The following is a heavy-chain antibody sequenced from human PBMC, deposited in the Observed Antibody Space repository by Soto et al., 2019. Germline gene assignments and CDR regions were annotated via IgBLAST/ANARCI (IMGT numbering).Heavy chain of an antibody. J-gene: IGHJ6*02. Sequence: QVQLEQSGAEVKKPGSSLKVSCKATGGTFSNYAISWVRQAPGQGLEWMAGIIPVYGTPSYAQRFQDRVTIIADESTTTAYMEVHSLRSEDTAIYYCSIVTAYGMDVWCPGTTVIVSS. V-gene: IGHV1-69*01. CDR3: SIVTAYGMDV. D-gene: IGHD2-15*01. CDR1: GGTFSNYA. CDR2: IIPVYGTP.